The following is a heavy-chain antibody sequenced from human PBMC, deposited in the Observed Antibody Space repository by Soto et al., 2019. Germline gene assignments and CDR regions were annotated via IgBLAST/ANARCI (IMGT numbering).Heavy chain of an antibody. J-gene: IGHJ4*02. V-gene: IGHV4-39*02. CDR1: GASISRSNYF. D-gene: IGHD6-13*01. Sequence: SETLSLTCTVSGASISRSNYFWGWIRQPPGKGLEWIGSIYSSGSTYYSPSLKSRVTISVDTSNNHFSLKLSSVTATDTAVYYCARATVAAGKREKDFDYWGQGTLVTVSS. CDR3: ARATVAAGKREKDFDY. CDR2: IYSSGST.